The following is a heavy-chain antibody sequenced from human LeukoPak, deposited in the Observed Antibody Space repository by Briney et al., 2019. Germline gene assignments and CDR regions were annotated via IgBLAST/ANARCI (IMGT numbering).Heavy chain of an antibody. Sequence: PSETLSLTCAVYGGSFSGYYWSWIRQPPGKGLEWIGEINHSGSTNYNPSLKSRVTISVDTSKNQFSLKLSSVTAADTAVYYCARGGNWNHYYYYGMDAWGQGTTVTVSS. V-gene: IGHV4-34*01. D-gene: IGHD1-20*01. CDR3: ARGGNWNHYYYYGMDA. CDR2: INHSGST. CDR1: GGSFSGYY. J-gene: IGHJ6*02.